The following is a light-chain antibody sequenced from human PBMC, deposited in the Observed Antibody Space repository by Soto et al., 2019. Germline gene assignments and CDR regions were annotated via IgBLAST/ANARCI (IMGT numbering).Light chain of an antibody. J-gene: IGLJ1*01. CDR2: DVS. CDR1: SSDVGGYNY. V-gene: IGLV2-14*03. Sequence: QSALTQPASVSGSPGHAITIFCTGTSSDVGGYNYVSWYQQHPGSAPKLMIYDVSSRPSGVSNRFSGYKSGNTASLTISGLQAEDEAYYYGSAYTSSCKLAVFGSGTTLTV. CDR3: SAYTSSCKLAV.